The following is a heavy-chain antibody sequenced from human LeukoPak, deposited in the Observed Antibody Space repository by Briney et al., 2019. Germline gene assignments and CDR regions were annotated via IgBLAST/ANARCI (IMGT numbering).Heavy chain of an antibody. V-gene: IGHV1-46*01. CDR1: GGTFSSYA. CDR2: INPSGGST. CDR3: ARERQDY. J-gene: IGHJ4*02. Sequence: GASVTVSCKASGGTFSSYAISWVRQAPGQGLERMGVINPSGGSTTYVQNFRGRVTMTRDMSTSTVYIELRSLRSEDTALYYCARERQDYWGQGTLVTVSS.